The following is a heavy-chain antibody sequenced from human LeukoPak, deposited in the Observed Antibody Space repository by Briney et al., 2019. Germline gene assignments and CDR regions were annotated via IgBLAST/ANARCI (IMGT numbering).Heavy chain of an antibody. V-gene: IGHV3-11*01. CDR2: ISSSGTPK. CDR3: AKAYNYGDYSYYYYMDV. Sequence: TGGSLRLSCGASGFIFSDYYMSWIRQAPGKGLEWISYISSSGTPKYYADSVKGRFTISRDNAKKSLFLQMNSLRDEDTAVYYCAKAYNYGDYSYYYYMDVWGKGTTVTISS. D-gene: IGHD4-17*01. J-gene: IGHJ6*03. CDR1: GFIFSDYY.